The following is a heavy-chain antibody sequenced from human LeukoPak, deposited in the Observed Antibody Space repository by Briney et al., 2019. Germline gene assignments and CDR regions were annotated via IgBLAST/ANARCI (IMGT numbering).Heavy chain of an antibody. CDR3: AARDSYGSGSYPIDY. CDR1: GFTFSSYS. J-gene: IGHJ4*02. CDR2: ICSRITYI. D-gene: IGHD3-10*01. V-gene: IGHV3-21*01. Sequence: GGSLRVSCADPGFTFSSYSMNSGRPAPGKGLEWVSSICSRITYIYYADSLKGRFTISRANAKNSLYLQMNSLRAEDTAVYYCAARDSYGSGSYPIDYWGQGTLVTVSS.